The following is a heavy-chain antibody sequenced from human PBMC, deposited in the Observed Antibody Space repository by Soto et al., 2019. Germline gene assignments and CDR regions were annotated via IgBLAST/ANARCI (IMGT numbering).Heavy chain of an antibody. Sequence: GGSLRLSCAASGFTFSSYTMSWVRQAPGKGLEWVSAISGSGGSTYYADSVKGRFTISRDNSKNTLYLQMNSLRAEDTAVYYCAKDHDSGYDWCDYWGQGNLVTVSS. V-gene: IGHV3-23*01. J-gene: IGHJ4*02. D-gene: IGHD5-12*01. CDR1: GFTFSSYT. CDR3: AKDHDSGYDWCDY. CDR2: ISGSGGST.